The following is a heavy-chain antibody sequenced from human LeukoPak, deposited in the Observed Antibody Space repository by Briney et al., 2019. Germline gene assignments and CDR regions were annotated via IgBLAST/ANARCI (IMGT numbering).Heavy chain of an antibody. D-gene: IGHD2/OR15-2a*01. Sequence: GGSLRLSCVGSGFTFSTYWMSWVRQAPGKGLEWVAHIKQDGSEKYYVDSVKGRFTISRDNAKNSLFLQVMSLRAEETAVYYCARGGKIAGYYYCYMDVWGKGTTVIVTS. CDR1: GFTFSTYW. J-gene: IGHJ6*03. CDR3: ARGGKIAGYYYCYMDV. V-gene: IGHV3-7*01. CDR2: IKQDGSEK.